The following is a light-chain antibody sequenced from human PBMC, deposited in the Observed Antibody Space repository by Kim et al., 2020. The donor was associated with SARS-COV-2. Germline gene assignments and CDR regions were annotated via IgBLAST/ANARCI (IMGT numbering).Light chain of an antibody. CDR3: QSRDSGGNVV. J-gene: IGLJ2*01. Sequence: SSELTQDPAVSVALGQTVRITCQGDSLRSDYATWYQQKPRQAPLLVIFGRNNRPSGIPDRFSGSTSGNTASLTLTGAQAEDEADFYCQSRDSGGNVVFGGGTKLTVL. V-gene: IGLV3-19*01. CDR2: GRN. CDR1: SLRSDY.